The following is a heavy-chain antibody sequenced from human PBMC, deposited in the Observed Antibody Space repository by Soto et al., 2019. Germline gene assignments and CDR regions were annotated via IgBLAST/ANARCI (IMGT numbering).Heavy chain of an antibody. D-gene: IGHD2-8*01. Sequence: QITLKESGPTLVKPTQTLTLTCTFSGFSLTTSGVGVGWIRQPPGKALEWLALSYWDNVKRYSPSLQSRLTTTKDTSKNQVVLTMTNVDPVDTATYYCAHKTVRVMGHDWFDPWGQGTLVTVSS. CDR1: GFSLTTSGVG. V-gene: IGHV2-5*02. CDR3: AHKTVRVMGHDWFDP. J-gene: IGHJ5*02. CDR2: SYWDNVK.